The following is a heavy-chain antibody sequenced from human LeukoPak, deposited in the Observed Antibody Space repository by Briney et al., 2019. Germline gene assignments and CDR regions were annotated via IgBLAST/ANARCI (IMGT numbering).Heavy chain of an antibody. J-gene: IGHJ6*02. CDR1: GGSISSGGYY. Sequence: SETLSLTCTVSGGSISSGGYYWNWIRQYPGKGLEWIGSICYSGTTYYNPSLKNRVTISVDTSKNQFFLRLSSVTAADTAAYYCARDASLDVWGQGTTVTVSS. CDR3: ARDASLDV. V-gene: IGHV4-31*03. CDR2: ICYSGTT.